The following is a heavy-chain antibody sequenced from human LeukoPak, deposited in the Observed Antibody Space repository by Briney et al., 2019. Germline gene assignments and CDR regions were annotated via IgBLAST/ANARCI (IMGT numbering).Heavy chain of an antibody. CDR3: ARAGAYCGGDCYSADY. D-gene: IGHD2-21*02. V-gene: IGHV1-18*01. Sequence: ASVKVSCKASGYTFTSYGISWVRQAPGQGLEWMGWISAYNGNTNYAQELQGRVTMTTDTSTSTAYMELRSLRSDDTAAYYCARAGAYCGGDCYSADYWGQGTLVTVSS. J-gene: IGHJ4*02. CDR2: ISAYNGNT. CDR1: GYTFTSYG.